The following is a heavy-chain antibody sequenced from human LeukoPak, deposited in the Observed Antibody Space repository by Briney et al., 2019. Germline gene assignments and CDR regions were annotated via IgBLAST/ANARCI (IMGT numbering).Heavy chain of an antibody. Sequence: SGPTLVNPTKTLTLTCTFSGFPLRTGGGGVGWIRQPPGKALEWLALIYWDDDKRYSPSLKSRLTITKDTSKNQVVLTMTNMDPVDTATYYCARGRFGELYLDYWGQGTLVTVSS. CDR3: ARGRFGELYLDY. D-gene: IGHD3-10*01. CDR2: IYWDDDK. J-gene: IGHJ4*02. V-gene: IGHV2-5*02. CDR1: GFPLRTGGGG.